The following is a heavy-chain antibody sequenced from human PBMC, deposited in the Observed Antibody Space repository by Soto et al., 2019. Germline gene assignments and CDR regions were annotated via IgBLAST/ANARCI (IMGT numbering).Heavy chain of an antibody. Sequence: SVKVSCKASGGTFSSDAISWVRQAPGQGLEWMGGIIPIFGTANYAQKFQGRVTITADESTSTAYMELSSLRSEDTAVYYCARVGGTAMGPPKNWGQGTLVTVSS. CDR2: IIPIFGTA. J-gene: IGHJ4*02. D-gene: IGHD5-18*01. V-gene: IGHV1-69*13. CDR1: GGTFSSDA. CDR3: ARVGGTAMGPPKN.